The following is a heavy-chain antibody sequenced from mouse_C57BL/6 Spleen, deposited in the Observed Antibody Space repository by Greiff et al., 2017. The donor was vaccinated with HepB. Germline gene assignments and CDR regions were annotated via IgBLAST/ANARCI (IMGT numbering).Heavy chain of an antibody. D-gene: IGHD2-4*01. CDR1: GYTFTSYW. J-gene: IGHJ4*01. CDR2: IYPSDSET. V-gene: IGHV1-61*01. CDR3: ARGLRLDNAMDY. Sequence: QVQLQQPGAELVRPGSSVKLSCKASGYTFTSYWMDWVKQRPGQGLEWIGNIYPSDSETHYNQKFKDKATLTVDKSSSTAYMQLSSLTSEDSAVYYCARGLRLDNAMDYWGQGTSVTVSS.